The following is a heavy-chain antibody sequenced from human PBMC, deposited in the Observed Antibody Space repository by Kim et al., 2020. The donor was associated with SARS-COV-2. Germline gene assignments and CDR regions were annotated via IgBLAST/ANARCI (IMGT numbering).Heavy chain of an antibody. Sequence: LSLTCAASGFTFSSYAMHWVRQAPGKGLEWVAVISYDGSNKYYADSVKGRFTISRDNSKNTQYLQMNSLRAEDTAVYYCAREGYYYDSSGYYRGDYF. CDR1: GFTFSSYA. J-gene: IGHJ4*01. CDR2: ISYDGSNK. D-gene: IGHD3-22*01. CDR3: AREGYYYDSSGYYRGDYF. V-gene: IGHV3-30-3*01.